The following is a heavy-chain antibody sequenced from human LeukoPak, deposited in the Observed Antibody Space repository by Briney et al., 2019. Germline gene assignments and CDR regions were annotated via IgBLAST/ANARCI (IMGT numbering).Heavy chain of an antibody. Sequence: SGESLKISCKGSGYSFTSYWIGWVRQMPGKGLEWMGIIYPGDSDTRYSPSFQGQVTISADKSISTAYLQWSSLKASDSAMFYCARLADSSGYYLDYWGQGTLVTVFS. CDR3: ARLADSSGYYLDY. CDR2: IYPGDSDT. CDR1: GYSFTSYW. V-gene: IGHV5-51*01. J-gene: IGHJ4*02. D-gene: IGHD3-22*01.